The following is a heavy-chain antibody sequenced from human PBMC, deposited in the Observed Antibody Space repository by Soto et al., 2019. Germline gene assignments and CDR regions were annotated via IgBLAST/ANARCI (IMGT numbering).Heavy chain of an antibody. Sequence: NPSETLSLTCAVYGGSFSGYYWSWIRQPPGKGLEWIGEINHSGSTNYNPSLKSRVTISVDTSKNQFSLKLSSVTAADTAVYYCARGRQQLYPLLGWFDPWGQGTLVTVSS. D-gene: IGHD6-13*01. V-gene: IGHV4-34*01. CDR2: INHSGST. CDR3: ARGRQQLYPLLGWFDP. J-gene: IGHJ5*02. CDR1: GGSFSGYY.